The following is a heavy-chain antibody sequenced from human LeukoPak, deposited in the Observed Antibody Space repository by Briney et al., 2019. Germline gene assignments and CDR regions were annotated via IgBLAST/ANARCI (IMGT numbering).Heavy chain of an antibody. CDR1: GGSFSGYY. D-gene: IGHD5-18*01. CDR3: ARRRGYSYGWGNYYYYYYMDV. J-gene: IGHJ6*03. CDR2: INHSGST. Sequence: PSETLSLTCAVYGGSFSGYYWSWIRQPPGKGLEWIGEINHSGSTNYNPSLKSRVTISVDTSKNQFSLKLSSVTAADTAVYYCARRRGYSYGWGNYYYYYYMDVWGKGTTVTISS. V-gene: IGHV4-34*01.